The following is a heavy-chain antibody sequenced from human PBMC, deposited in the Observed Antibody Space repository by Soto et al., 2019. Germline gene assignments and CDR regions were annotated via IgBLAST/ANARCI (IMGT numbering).Heavy chain of an antibody. J-gene: IGHJ4*02. CDR1: GGSISSGGSY. D-gene: IGHD3-3*02. Sequence: SETLSLTCTVSGGSISSGGSYWSWIRQHPGKGLEWIGYVYYSGSAYYNPSLKSRVTISVDTSKNQFSLKLSSVTAADTAVYYCAARHFWSGPWTDTRLDYWGQGTLVTVCS. CDR3: AARHFWSGPWTDTRLDY. CDR2: VYYSGSA. V-gene: IGHV4-31*03.